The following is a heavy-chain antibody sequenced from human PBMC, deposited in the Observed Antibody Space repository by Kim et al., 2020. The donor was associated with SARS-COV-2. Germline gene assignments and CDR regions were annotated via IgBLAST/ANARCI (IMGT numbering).Heavy chain of an antibody. CDR2: ISSSGSTI. J-gene: IGHJ4*02. D-gene: IGHD6-19*01. CDR3: AKTDRGGWYEGYYFDY. CDR1: GFTFSSYE. Sequence: GGSLRLSCAASGFTFSSYEMNWVRQAPGKGLEWVSYISSSGSTIYYADSVKGRFTISRDNAKNSLYLQMNSLRAEDTAVYYCAKTDRGGWYEGYYFDYWGQGTLVTVSS. V-gene: IGHV3-48*03.